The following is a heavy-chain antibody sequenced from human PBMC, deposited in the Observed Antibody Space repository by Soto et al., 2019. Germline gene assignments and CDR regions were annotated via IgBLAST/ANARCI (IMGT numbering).Heavy chain of an antibody. Sequence: QVQVVQSGDEVKKPGASVKVSCKASGYTFTNYGFSWVRQAPGQGLEWMGWISGYNGNTKYEEKFQGRVTMTTDTSKSTAHMELRSLRSDDTALYYCAREGQAPYYYYGMDVWGQGTAVTVSS. CDR3: AREGQAPYYYYGMDV. V-gene: IGHV1-18*01. CDR2: ISGYNGNT. CDR1: GYTFTNYG. J-gene: IGHJ6*02.